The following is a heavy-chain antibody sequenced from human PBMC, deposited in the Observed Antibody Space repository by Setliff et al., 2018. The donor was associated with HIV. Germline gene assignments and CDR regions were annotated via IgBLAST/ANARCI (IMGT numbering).Heavy chain of an antibody. CDR2: INPGGGNT. D-gene: IGHD4-17*01. CDR3: ARGQASNDYGLSF. Sequence: ASVKVSCKASGYTFTNFYMHWVRQATGQGLEWMGIINPGGGNTRNAQRFQGRVSMTRDTSTSTVYMELSSLRSEDTAVYYCARGQASNDYGLSFWGQGTMVTVSS. V-gene: IGHV1-46*01. J-gene: IGHJ3*01. CDR1: GYTFTNFY.